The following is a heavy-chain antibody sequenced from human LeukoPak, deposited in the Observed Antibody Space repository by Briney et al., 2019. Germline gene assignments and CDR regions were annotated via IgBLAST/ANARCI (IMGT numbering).Heavy chain of an antibody. Sequence: PGRSLRLSCAASGFTFSSYGMHWVRQAPGKGLEWVAVISYDGSNKYYADSVKGRFTISRDNSKNTLYLQMNSLRAEDKAVYYCAKDLVGYYFDYWGQGTLVTVSS. CDR1: GFTFSSYG. D-gene: IGHD2-2*01. CDR2: ISYDGSNK. V-gene: IGHV3-30*18. J-gene: IGHJ4*02. CDR3: AKDLVGYYFDY.